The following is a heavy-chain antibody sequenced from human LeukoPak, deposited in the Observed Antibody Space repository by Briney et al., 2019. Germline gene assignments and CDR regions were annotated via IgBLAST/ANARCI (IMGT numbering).Heavy chain of an antibody. V-gene: IGHV3-33*01. J-gene: IGHJ3*02. CDR3: ARVGPNKNAFDI. CDR1: GFTFSSYG. CDR2: IWYDGSNK. Sequence: GGSLRLSCAASGFTFSSYGMHWVRQAPGKGLEWVAVIWYDGSNKYYADSVKGRFTISRDNSKNTLHLQMNSLRAEDTAVYYCARVGPNKNAFDIWGQGTMVTVSS.